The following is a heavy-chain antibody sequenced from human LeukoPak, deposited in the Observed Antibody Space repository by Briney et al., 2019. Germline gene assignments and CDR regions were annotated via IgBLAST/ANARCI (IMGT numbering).Heavy chain of an antibody. CDR3: ARVTLLYCSGGSCASDAFDI. V-gene: IGHV1-2*02. Sequence: ASVKVSCKASGYTFTSYYMHWVRQAPGQGLEWMGWINPNSGGTNYAQKFQGRVTMTRDTSISTAYMELSRLRSDDTAVYYCARVTLLYCSGGSCASDAFDIWGQGTMVTVSS. CDR2: INPNSGGT. D-gene: IGHD2-15*01. J-gene: IGHJ3*02. CDR1: GYTFTSYY.